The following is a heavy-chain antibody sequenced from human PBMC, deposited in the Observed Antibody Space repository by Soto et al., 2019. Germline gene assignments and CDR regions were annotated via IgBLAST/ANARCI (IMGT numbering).Heavy chain of an antibody. CDR2: INPSDGST. CDR1: GYTFTGYY. Sequence: GGSVKVSCKASGYTFTGYYMHWVRQAPGQGLEWMGIINPSDGSTSYAQKFQGRVTMTRDTSTSTVYMELSSLRSEDTAVYYCATSSHGYSYGLDYWGQGNLVTVSS. D-gene: IGHD5-18*01. J-gene: IGHJ4*02. CDR3: ATSSHGYSYGLDY. V-gene: IGHV1-46*01.